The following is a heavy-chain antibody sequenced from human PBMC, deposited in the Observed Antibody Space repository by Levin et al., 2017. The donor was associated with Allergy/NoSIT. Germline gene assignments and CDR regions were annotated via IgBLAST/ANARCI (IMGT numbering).Heavy chain of an antibody. CDR1: GFTFGDYA. CDR3: TRDRSIAARRVDY. Sequence: GGSLRLSCTASGFTFGDYAMSWFRQAPGKGLEWVGFIRSKAYGGTTEYAASVKGRFTISRDDSKSIAYLQMNSLKTEDTAVYYCTRDRSIAARRVDYWGQGTLVTVSS. D-gene: IGHD6-6*01. V-gene: IGHV3-49*03. J-gene: IGHJ4*02. CDR2: IRSKAYGGTT.